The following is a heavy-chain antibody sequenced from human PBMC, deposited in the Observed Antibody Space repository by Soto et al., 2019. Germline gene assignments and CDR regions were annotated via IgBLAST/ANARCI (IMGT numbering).Heavy chain of an antibody. CDR3: ARDNGIAARPNDYYYYGMDV. D-gene: IGHD6-6*01. CDR2: TYYRSKWYN. CDR1: GDSVSSNSAA. J-gene: IGHJ6*02. V-gene: IGHV6-1*01. Sequence: SQTLSLTCAISGDSVSSNSAAWNWIRQSPSRGLEWLGRTYYRSKWYNDYAVSVKSRITINPDTSKNQFSLQLNSVTPDDTAMYYCARDNGIAARPNDYYYYGMDVWGQGTTVTVSS.